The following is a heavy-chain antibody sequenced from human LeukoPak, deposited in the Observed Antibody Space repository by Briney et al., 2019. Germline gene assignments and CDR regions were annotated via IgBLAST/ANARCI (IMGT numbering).Heavy chain of an antibody. CDR2: ISWNSGSI. CDR1: GFTFDDYA. Sequence: GGSLRLSCAASGFTFDDYAMLWVRQAPGKGLEWVSGISWNSGSIGYADSVKGRFTISRDNAKNSLYLQMNSLRAEDTALYYCAKDLGESGYDYLAFDIWGQGTMVTVSS. CDR3: AKDLGESGYDYLAFDI. V-gene: IGHV3-9*01. J-gene: IGHJ3*02. D-gene: IGHD5-12*01.